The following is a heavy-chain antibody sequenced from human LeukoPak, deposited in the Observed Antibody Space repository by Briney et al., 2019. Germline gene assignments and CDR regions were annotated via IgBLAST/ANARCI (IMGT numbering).Heavy chain of an antibody. CDR3: AGPFGYSFRYYGMDV. CDR2: IIPILGIA. Sequence: ASVKVSCKASVGTFSSYAICWVRQAPGQGLEWMGRIIPILGIANYAQKFQGRVTITADKSTSTAYMELSSLRSEDTAVYYCAGPFGYSFRYYGMDVWGQGTTVTVSS. J-gene: IGHJ6*02. D-gene: IGHD5-18*01. CDR1: VGTFSSYA. V-gene: IGHV1-69*04.